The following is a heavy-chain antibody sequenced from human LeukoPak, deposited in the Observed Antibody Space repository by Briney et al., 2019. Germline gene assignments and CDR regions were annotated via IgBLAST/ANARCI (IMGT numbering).Heavy chain of an antibody. D-gene: IGHD3-10*01. CDR1: GFIFGNYA. Sequence: GGSLRLSCAASGFIFGNYAMHWVRQAPGKGLEWVAAIPYHGRNIYYADSVKGRFIISRDNSENTLYLQMSSLTTEDTAMYYCAKGRGSYNALDIWGQGTVVTVSS. J-gene: IGHJ3*02. V-gene: IGHV3-30-3*01. CDR3: AKGRGSYNALDI. CDR2: IPYHGRNI.